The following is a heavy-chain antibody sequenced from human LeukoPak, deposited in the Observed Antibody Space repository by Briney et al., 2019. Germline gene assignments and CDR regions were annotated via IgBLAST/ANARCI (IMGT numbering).Heavy chain of an antibody. V-gene: IGHV3-66*01. CDR1: GFTVSSNY. CDR3: AREAYSSGWYTGGYFDY. CDR2: IYSGGST. D-gene: IGHD6-19*01. Sequence: GGSLRLSCAASGFTVSSNYMNWVPQAPGQELEWVSVIYSGGSTYYADSVKGRFTISRDNSKNTLYLQMSSLRAEDTAVYYCAREAYSSGWYTGGYFDYWGQGTLVTVSS. J-gene: IGHJ4*02.